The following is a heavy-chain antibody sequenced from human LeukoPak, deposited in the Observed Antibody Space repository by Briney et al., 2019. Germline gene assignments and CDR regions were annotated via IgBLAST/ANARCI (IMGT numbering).Heavy chain of an antibody. CDR2: ISAYNGNT. CDR1: GYTFTSYG. Sequence: ASVKVSCKASGYTFTSYGISWVRQAPGQGLEWMGWISAYNGNTNYAQKLQGRVTMTTDTSTSTAYMELRSLRSDDTAVYYCAITMVRGVIIPWFDPWGQGTLVTVSS. CDR3: AITMVRGVIIPWFDP. D-gene: IGHD3-10*01. J-gene: IGHJ5*02. V-gene: IGHV1-18*01.